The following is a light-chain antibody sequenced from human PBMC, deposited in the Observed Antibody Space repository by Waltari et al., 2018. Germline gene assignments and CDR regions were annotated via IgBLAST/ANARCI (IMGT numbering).Light chain of an antibody. CDR3: CSYAGSYTLV. Sequence: QSALTQPRSVSGSPGQSVTISCTGTSSDVGGYNYVSWYQQHPGKVPKLMIYDVSEPPSGMPDRFSGSKSGNTASLTISGLQAEDEADYYCCSYAGSYTLVFGGGTKVTVL. CDR1: SSDVGGYNY. J-gene: IGLJ3*02. CDR2: DVS. V-gene: IGLV2-11*01.